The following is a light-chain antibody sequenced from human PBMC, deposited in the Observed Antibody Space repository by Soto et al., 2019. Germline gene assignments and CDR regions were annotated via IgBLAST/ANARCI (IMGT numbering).Light chain of an antibody. J-gene: IGLJ2*01. CDR3: QVWDSSSAVV. CDR1: NIESKT. V-gene: IGLV3-9*01. CDR2: RNN. Sequence: SYELTQPLSVSVALGQTARITCGGNNIESKTVHWYHQKPGQAPVLVIYRNNNRPTGIPERFSGPNSGNTATLTISRAQDEDEADYYCQVWDSSSAVVFGGGTKLTVL.